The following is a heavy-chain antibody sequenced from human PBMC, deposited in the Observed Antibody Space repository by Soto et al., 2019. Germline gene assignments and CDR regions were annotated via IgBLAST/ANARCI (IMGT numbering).Heavy chain of an antibody. V-gene: IGHV3-23*01. CDR1: GFTFSSYD. J-gene: IGHJ6*02. CDR3: AKIKSGTTLHMDV. D-gene: IGHD1-7*01. Sequence: PGGSLRLSCAASGFTFSSYDMSWVRQAPGKGLEWVSANSDSVGSTYYADSVKGRFTISRDNSKNTLYLQMFSPRADDPAVYYCAKIKSGTTLHMDVWGQGTAVTVSS. CDR2: NSDSVGST.